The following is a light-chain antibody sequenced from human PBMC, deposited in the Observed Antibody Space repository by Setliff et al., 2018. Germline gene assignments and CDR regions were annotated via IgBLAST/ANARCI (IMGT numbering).Light chain of an antibody. Sequence: SYELAQPSSVSVSPGQTARITCSGDVLAKKYARWFQQKPGQAPVLVIYKDSERPSGIPERSSGSSSGTTVTLTISGAQVEDEADYYCQSYDSSLSGYVFGTGTKGTVL. CDR3: QSYDSSLSGYV. J-gene: IGLJ1*01. CDR2: KDS. CDR1: VLAKKY. V-gene: IGLV3-27*01.